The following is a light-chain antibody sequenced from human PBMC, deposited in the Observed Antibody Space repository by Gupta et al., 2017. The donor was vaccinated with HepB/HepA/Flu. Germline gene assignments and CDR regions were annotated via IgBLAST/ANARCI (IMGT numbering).Light chain of an antibody. Sequence: QFALTQPASVSWPPGQPITISCTGTSSDVGTYNFVSWYPQHPSKAPKLMFFDVSTRPAGVSDRFSCYKSGNTASLTISGLQAEDEAYYYCSSYTSTITVVFGGGTRLTVL. CDR3: SSYTSTITVV. CDR1: SSDVGTYNF. CDR2: DVS. V-gene: IGLV2-14*03. J-gene: IGLJ2*01.